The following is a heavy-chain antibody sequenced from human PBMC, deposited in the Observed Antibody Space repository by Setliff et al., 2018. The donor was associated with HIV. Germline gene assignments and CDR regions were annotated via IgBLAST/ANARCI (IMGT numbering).Heavy chain of an antibody. D-gene: IGHD3-22*01. CDR1: GFTVSSNY. J-gene: IGHJ4*02. Sequence: LRLSCAVSGFTVSSNYMTWVRQAPGKGLEWVALMYDGGSTYYADSVKGRFTITRDISKNTLDLQMNSLRVDDTAVYYCAKGSGFYDYWGQGTLVTVSS. CDR2: MYDGGST. CDR3: AKGSGFYDY. V-gene: IGHV3-53*01.